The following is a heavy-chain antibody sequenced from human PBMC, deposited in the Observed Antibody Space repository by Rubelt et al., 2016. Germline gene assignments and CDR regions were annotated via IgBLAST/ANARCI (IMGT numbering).Heavy chain of an antibody. D-gene: IGHD3-22*01. J-gene: IGHJ4*02. CDR1: GYSFKRYA. CDR2: ISTYNGDT. V-gene: IGHV1-18*01. CDR3: ARDSSNTSGFHACFDY. Sequence: QVQLVQSGVEVKEPGASIKVSCKTSGYSFKRYAISWVRQAPGQGLEWMGWISTYNGDTRYAQHFQGRVTMTTDTSTSKAYMELRSLRSDDTAVYSCARDSSNTSGFHACFDYWGQGTLVTVSS.